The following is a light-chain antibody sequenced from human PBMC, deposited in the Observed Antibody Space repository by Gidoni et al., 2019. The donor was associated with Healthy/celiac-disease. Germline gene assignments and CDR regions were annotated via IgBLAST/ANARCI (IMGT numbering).Light chain of an antibody. Sequence: ELVLTQSPGTLSLSPGERATLSCRAGQSVSSSYLAWYQQKPGQDPRLLIYCASSRATGIPDRFSGSGSGTDFTLTISRLEPEDFAVYYCQQYGSSPRTFGQGTKVEIK. J-gene: IGKJ1*01. CDR3: QQYGSSPRT. CDR2: CAS. V-gene: IGKV3-20*01. CDR1: QSVSSSY.